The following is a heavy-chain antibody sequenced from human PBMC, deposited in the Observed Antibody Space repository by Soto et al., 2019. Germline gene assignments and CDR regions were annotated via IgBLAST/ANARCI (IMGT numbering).Heavy chain of an antibody. CDR3: EKSQAPYYYDSSGYSTFDY. CDR2: ISAYNGNT. J-gene: IGHJ4*02. D-gene: IGHD3-22*01. Sequence: QVQLVQSGAEVKKPGASVKVSCKASGYTFTSYGISWVRQAPGQGLEWMGWISAYNGNTNYAQKLQGRVTMTTDTSTSTAYMELRSLRSDDTAVYYCEKSQAPYYYDSSGYSTFDYWGQGTLVTVSS. V-gene: IGHV1-18*01. CDR1: GYTFTSYG.